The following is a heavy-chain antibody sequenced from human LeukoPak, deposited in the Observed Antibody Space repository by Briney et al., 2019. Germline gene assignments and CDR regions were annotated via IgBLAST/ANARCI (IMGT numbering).Heavy chain of an antibody. Sequence: PGRSLRLSCAASGFTFDDYAMHWVRQAPGKGLEWVSGISWNSCTVVYAYSVKGRFTISRDNDKNSLYLQMNSLRAEDTALYYCTKACANAAASGSYQYFDYWGQGTLVTVSS. CDR2: ISWNSCTV. CDR1: GFTFDDYA. CDR3: TKACANAAASGSYQYFDY. J-gene: IGHJ4*02. D-gene: IGHD3-10*01. V-gene: IGHV3-9*01.